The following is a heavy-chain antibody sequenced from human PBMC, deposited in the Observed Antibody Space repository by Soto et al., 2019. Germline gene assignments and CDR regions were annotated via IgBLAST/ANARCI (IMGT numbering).Heavy chain of an antibody. CDR3: TTEASFGEFYPGGYYYGMDV. CDR2: IQSKTDGGTT. CDR1: GFTFSIAW. J-gene: IGHJ6*02. D-gene: IGHD3-10*01. V-gene: IGHV3-15*07. Sequence: EVQLVESGGGLVKAGGSLRLSCAASGFTFSIAWMNWVRQAPGKGLEWVGRIQSKTDGGTTDYAAPVKGRFTISRDDSKNTLYLQMNSLKTEDSAVYYCTTEASFGEFYPGGYYYGMDVWGQGTTVTVSS.